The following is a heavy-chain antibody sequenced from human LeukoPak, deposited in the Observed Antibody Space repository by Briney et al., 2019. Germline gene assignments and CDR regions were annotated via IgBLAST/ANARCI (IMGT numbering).Heavy chain of an antibody. CDR3: VRVWAGYCSGGSCWEKGLYYFDY. J-gene: IGHJ4*02. CDR2: KNPNSGGT. V-gene: IGHV1-2*02. Sequence: SVKVSSKAFGYTFTSDYICCGRHAPRQERQWMRGKNPNSGGTNYDPNFQGRVTITGDTSINQAYLELSMLTSADTAVYYWVRVWAGYCSGGSCWEKGLYYFDYWGQGTLVTVSS. D-gene: IGHD2-15*01. CDR1: GYTFTSDY.